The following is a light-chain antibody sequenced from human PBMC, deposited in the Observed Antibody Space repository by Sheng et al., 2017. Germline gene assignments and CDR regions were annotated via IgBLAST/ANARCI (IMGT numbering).Light chain of an antibody. Sequence: DIQMAQSPSSLSASVGRQSQNHLPGKSEHFRLFKLYQQKSGKAPAVLIFAASNLHRGVPSRFSGSGSGTDFTLTINGLQPEDFATYHCQQSHAFPWTFGPGTKVEMK. J-gene: IGKJ1*01. CDR3: QQSHAFPWT. V-gene: IGKV1-39*01. CDR1: EHFRL. CDR2: AAS.